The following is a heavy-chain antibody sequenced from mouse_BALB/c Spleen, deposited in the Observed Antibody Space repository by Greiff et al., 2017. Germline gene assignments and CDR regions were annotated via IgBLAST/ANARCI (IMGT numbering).Heavy chain of an antibody. CDR3: ARGGRYDEGAWFAY. CDR2: ISYDGSN. V-gene: IGHV3-6*02. CDR1: GYSITSGYY. D-gene: IGHD2-14*01. Sequence: EVKVEESGPGLVKPSQSLSLTCSVTGYSITSGYYWNWIRQFPGNKLEWMGYISYDGSNNYNPSLKNRISITRDTSKNQFFLKLNSVTTEDTATYYCARGGRYDEGAWFAYWGQGTLVTVSA. J-gene: IGHJ3*01.